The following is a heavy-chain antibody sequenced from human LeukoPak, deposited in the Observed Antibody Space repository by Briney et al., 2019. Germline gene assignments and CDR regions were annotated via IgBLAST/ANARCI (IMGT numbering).Heavy chain of an antibody. CDR3: ARDLDS. J-gene: IGHJ4*02. CDR1: GFTVSSNY. CDR2: ISYSGST. Sequence: GSLRLSCAASGFTVSSNYMSWVRQPPGKGLEWIGSISYSGSTYYNPSLKSRVTISVDTSKNQFSLKLSSVTAADTAVYYCARDLDSWGQGTLVTVSS. V-gene: IGHV4-39*07.